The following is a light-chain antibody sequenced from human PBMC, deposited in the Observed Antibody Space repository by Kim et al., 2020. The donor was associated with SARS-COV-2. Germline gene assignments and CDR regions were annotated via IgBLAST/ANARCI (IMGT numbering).Light chain of an antibody. CDR1: VLAKKY. Sequence: SYELTQPSSVSVSPGQTAMITCSGDVLAKKYARWFQQKPGQAPVLVIYKDSERPSGIPERFSGSSSGTTVTLTISGAQVEDEADYYCYSAADNNWVFGGGTKLTVL. J-gene: IGLJ3*02. V-gene: IGLV3-27*01. CDR3: YSAADNNWV. CDR2: KDS.